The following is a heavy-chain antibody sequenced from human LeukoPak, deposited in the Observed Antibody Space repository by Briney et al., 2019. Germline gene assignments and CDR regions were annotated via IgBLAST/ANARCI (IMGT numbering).Heavy chain of an antibody. J-gene: IGHJ4*02. CDR2: IYYSGCT. CDR1: GGSISSSSYY. V-gene: IGHV4-39*07. D-gene: IGHD3-3*01. Sequence: SETLSLTCTVSGGSISSSSYYWGWIRQPPGKGLERIGRIYYSGCTYYNPSLTSRVNISVDTSKNQFSLKLSSVTAADTAVYYCASANHVLRFLEWFAYWGQGTLVTVSS. CDR3: ASANHVLRFLEWFAY.